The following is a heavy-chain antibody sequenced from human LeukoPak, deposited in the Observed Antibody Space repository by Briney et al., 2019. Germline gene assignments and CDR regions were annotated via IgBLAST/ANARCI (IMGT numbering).Heavy chain of an antibody. CDR1: GFTFNVDG. Sequence: GGSLRLSCSGSGFTFNVDGMNWVRQAPGKGLEWVSSISPDSTFIPQADSVKGRFTISRDNSKNSLYLQMESLRVEDTAVYYCARGNEYVQGAFDIWGQGTMVTVSS. J-gene: IGHJ3*02. D-gene: IGHD3-16*01. CDR3: ARGNEYVQGAFDI. CDR2: ISPDSTFI. V-gene: IGHV3-21*01.